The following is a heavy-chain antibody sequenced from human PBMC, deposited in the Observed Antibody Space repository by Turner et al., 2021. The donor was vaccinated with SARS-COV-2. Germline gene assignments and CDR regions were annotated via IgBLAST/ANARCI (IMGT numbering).Heavy chain of an antibody. D-gene: IGHD2-2*01. J-gene: IGHJ6*02. Sequence: QVQLVESGGRVVQPGRSLRLTCAASGFSFSSHGMHWVRQAPGKGLEWVAVISYDGSNKYYADSVKGRFTISRDNSKNTLYLQMNSLRAEDTAVYYCARDRGVVVPAAIVNYYYYGMDVWGQGTTVTVSS. CDR1: GFSFSSHG. V-gene: IGHV3-30-3*01. CDR2: ISYDGSNK. CDR3: ARDRGVVVPAAIVNYYYYGMDV.